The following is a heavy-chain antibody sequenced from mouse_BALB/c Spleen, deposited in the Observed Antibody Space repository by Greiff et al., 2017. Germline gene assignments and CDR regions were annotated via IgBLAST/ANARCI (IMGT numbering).Heavy chain of an antibody. Sequence: EVKLVESGPGLVKPSQSLSLTCTVTGYSITSDYAWNWIRQFPGNKLEWMGYISYSGSTSYNPSLKSRISITRDTSKNQFFLQLNSVTTEDTATYYCARTGPYAMDYWGQGTSVTVSS. J-gene: IGHJ4*01. V-gene: IGHV3-2*02. CDR2: ISYSGST. D-gene: IGHD4-1*01. CDR3: ARTGPYAMDY. CDR1: GYSITSDYA.